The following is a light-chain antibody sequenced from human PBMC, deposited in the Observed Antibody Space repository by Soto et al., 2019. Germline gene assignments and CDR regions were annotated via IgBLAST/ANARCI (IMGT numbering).Light chain of an antibody. J-gene: IGKJ4*01. CDR3: QQYHTWPIT. Sequence: DIVMTQSPATLSVAPGERVTFSCRASQGVSRKLAWYQHKPGQAPRLLISGASTGATGIPARFSDSGSGTEFTLTISSLQSEDCAIYYCQQYHTWPITFGGGTKVEIK. CDR2: GAS. V-gene: IGKV3-15*01. CDR1: QGVSRK.